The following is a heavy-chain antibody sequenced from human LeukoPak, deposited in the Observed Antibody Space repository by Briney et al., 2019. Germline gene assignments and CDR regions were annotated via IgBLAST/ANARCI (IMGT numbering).Heavy chain of an antibody. Sequence: GGSLRLSCAASGFTFSSYSMNWVRQAPGKGLEWVSYISSSSSTIYYADSVKGRFTISRDNAKNSLYLQMNSLRAEDTAVYYRARDPPRRWELPSGWFDPWGQGTLVTVSS. CDR3: ARDPPRRWELPSGWFDP. D-gene: IGHD1-26*01. J-gene: IGHJ5*02. CDR2: ISSSSSTI. V-gene: IGHV3-48*01. CDR1: GFTFSSYS.